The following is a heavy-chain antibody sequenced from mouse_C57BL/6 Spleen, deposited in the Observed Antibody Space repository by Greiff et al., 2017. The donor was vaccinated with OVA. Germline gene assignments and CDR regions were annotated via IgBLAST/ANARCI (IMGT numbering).Heavy chain of an antibody. J-gene: IGHJ2*01. V-gene: IGHV5-17*01. CDR3: SRQGFYDGYSLDY. CDR1: GFTFSDYG. Sequence: EVKLVESGGGLVKPGGSLKLSCAASGFTFSDYGMHWVRQAPEKGLEWVAYISSGSSTIYYADTVQGRFTISRDNAKNTLFLQMTSLRSEDTAMYYCSRQGFYDGYSLDYWGQGTTLTVSS. D-gene: IGHD2-3*01. CDR2: ISSGSSTI.